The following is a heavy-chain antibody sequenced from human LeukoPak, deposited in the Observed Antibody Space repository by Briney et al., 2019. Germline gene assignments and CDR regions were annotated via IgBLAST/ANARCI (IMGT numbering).Heavy chain of an antibody. CDR2: ISWNSGSI. CDR1: GFTFDDYA. V-gene: IGHV3-9*01. J-gene: IGHJ4*02. CDR3: AKSDGPGPSHFDY. Sequence: GRSLRLSCAASGFTFDDYAMHWVRQAPGKGLEWVSGISWNSGSIGYADSVKGRFTISRDNAKNSLYLQMNSLRAEDTALYYCAKSDGPGPSHFDYWGQGTLVTVSS. D-gene: IGHD1-14*01.